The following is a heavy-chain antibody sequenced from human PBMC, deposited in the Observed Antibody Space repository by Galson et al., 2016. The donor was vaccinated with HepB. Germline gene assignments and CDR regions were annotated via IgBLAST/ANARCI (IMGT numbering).Heavy chain of an antibody. Sequence: LRLSCAASGFPFSSYAMNWVRQAPGKGLEWVSVISGSGTNTYYADSVKGRVTISRDNSKNTLYLQMHSLRGEDTAVYYCAKGRWDFDSWGQGTLVTVSS. D-gene: IGHD5-24*01. CDR3: AKGRWDFDS. J-gene: IGHJ4*02. V-gene: IGHV3-23*01. CDR1: GFPFSSYA. CDR2: ISGSGTNT.